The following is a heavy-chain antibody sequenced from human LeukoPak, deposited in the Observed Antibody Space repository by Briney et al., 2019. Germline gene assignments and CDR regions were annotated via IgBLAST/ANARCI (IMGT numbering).Heavy chain of an antibody. V-gene: IGHV5-51*01. D-gene: IGHD3-22*01. CDR3: ARTDYYDSSGYYYWSDAFDI. Sequence: GESLKISCKCSGYSFTSYWIGWVRQMPGKGLEWMGIIYPGDSDTRYSPSFQGQVTISADKSISTAYLQWSSLKASDTAMYYCARTDYYDSSGYYYWSDAFDIWGQGTMVTVSS. CDR2: IYPGDSDT. CDR1: GYSFTSYW. J-gene: IGHJ3*02.